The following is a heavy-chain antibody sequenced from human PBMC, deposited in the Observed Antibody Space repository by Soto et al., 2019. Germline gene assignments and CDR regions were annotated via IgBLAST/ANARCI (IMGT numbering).Heavy chain of an antibody. V-gene: IGHV3-23*01. D-gene: IGHD6-13*01. CDR1: GFTFSSYA. CDR3: AKDRLYSSGWYGDNWFDP. J-gene: IGHJ5*02. CDR2: ISGSGGST. Sequence: PGGSLRLSCAASGFTFSSYAMSWVRQAPGKGLEWVSAISGSGGSTYYADSVKGRFTISRDNSKNTLYLQMNSLRAEDTAVYYCAKDRLYSSGWYGDNWFDPWGQGTLVTVSS.